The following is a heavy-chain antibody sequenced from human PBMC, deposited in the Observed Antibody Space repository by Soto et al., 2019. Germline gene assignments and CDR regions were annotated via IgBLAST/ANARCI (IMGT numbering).Heavy chain of an antibody. CDR1: GFTFSNAW. CDR3: TTERGYSSGWYRDYFDY. V-gene: IGHV3-15*01. Sequence: SGGSLRLSCAASGFTFSNAWMSWVRQAPGKGLEWVGRIKSKTDGGTTDYAAPVKGRFTISRDDSKNTLYLQMNSLKTEDTAVNYCTTERGYSSGWYRDYFDYWGQGTLVTVSS. D-gene: IGHD6-19*01. J-gene: IGHJ4*02. CDR2: IKSKTDGGTT.